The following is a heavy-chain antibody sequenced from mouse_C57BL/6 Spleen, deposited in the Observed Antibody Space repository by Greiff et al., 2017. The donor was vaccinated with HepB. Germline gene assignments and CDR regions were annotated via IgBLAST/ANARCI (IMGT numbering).Heavy chain of an antibody. V-gene: IGHV3-6*01. Sequence: EVKVEESGPGLVKPSQSLSLTCSVTGYSITSGYYWNWIRQFPGNKLEWMGYISYDGSNNYNPSLKNRISITRDTSKNQFFLKLNSVTTEDTATYYCARDEAYDGYAMDYWGQGTSVTVSS. J-gene: IGHJ4*01. CDR1: GYSITSGYY. CDR3: ARDEAYDGYAMDY. CDR2: ISYDGSN. D-gene: IGHD2-12*01.